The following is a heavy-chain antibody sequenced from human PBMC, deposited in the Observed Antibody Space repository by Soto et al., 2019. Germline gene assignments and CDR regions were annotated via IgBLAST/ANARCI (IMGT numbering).Heavy chain of an antibody. D-gene: IGHD3-9*01. CDR1: GGTFSRYG. CDR2: IWSDGNNK. CDR3: ARVFDTYYFDS. V-gene: IGHV3-33*01. Sequence: GGSRRLSCAASGGTFSRYGMHGGRQAPGKGLEWVAVIWSDGNNKYYADSVKGRFTISRDNSKKTLYLQMNSLRAEDTAVYYCARVFDTYYFDSWGQGNMVTVSS. J-gene: IGHJ4*02.